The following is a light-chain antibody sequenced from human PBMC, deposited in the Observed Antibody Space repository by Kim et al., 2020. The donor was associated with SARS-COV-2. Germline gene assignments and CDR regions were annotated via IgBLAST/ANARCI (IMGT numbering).Light chain of an antibody. V-gene: IGKV3-20*01. CDR3: QQYGNSPPS. J-gene: IGKJ4*01. CDR1: QSVSSSY. Sequence: PGERATLSCRASQSVSSSYLAWYQQKPGQAPRLLISGASSRATGIPDRFSGSGSGTDFTLTITRLEPEDFAVYYCQQYGNSPPSFGGGTKVDIK. CDR2: GAS.